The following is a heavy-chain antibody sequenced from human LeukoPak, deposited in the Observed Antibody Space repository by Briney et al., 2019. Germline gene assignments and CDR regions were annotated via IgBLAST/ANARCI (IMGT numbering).Heavy chain of an antibody. J-gene: IGHJ3*02. V-gene: IGHV3-23*01. D-gene: IGHD1-1*01. Sequence: GGSLRLSCAASGFTFSHYAMNWVRQAPGKGLEWVSAIDDTGVKICSAESVKGRFTISRDNSRNTLYLQMNSLRAEDTAVYYCAKQLGQSRRDASDIWGQGTMVTVSS. CDR2: IDDTGVKI. CDR3: AKQLGQSRRDASDI. CDR1: GFTFSHYA.